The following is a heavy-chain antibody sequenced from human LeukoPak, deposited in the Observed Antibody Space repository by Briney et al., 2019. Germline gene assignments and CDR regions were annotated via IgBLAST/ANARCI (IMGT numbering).Heavy chain of an antibody. CDR2: VSYDGSNK. CDR3: ARGSYSSSWYPYYYGMDV. CDR1: GFNLRSYP. D-gene: IGHD6-13*01. J-gene: IGHJ6*02. V-gene: IGHV3-30-3*01. Sequence: PGTSLRLSCAASGFNLRSYPMHWVRQAPGRGLEWVAVVSYDGSNKYYADSVKGRFTISRDNSKNTLYLQMNSLRAEDTAVYYCARGSYSSSWYPYYYGMDVWGQGTTVTVSS.